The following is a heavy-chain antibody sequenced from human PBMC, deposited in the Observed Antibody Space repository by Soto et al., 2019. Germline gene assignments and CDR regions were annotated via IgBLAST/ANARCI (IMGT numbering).Heavy chain of an antibody. CDR2: IYYSGTT. J-gene: IGHJ4*02. CDR3: ARSTSVAMVF. D-gene: IGHD5-12*01. CDR1: GGSISSSSYH. Sequence: SETLSLTCTVSGGSISSSSYHWGWICQPPGKGLEWIGSIYYSGTTYYNPSLKSRVTISVDTSKNQFSLKLSSVTAADTAVYYGARSTSVAMVFWGQGFLVTVSS. V-gene: IGHV4-39*01.